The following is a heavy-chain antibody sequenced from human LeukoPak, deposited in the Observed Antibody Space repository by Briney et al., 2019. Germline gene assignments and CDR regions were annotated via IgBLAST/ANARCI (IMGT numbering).Heavy chain of an antibody. CDR2: MNPNIGIA. J-gene: IGHJ4*02. D-gene: IGHD3-10*01. Sequence: ASVKVSCKASGCTFTSYAINWVRQATGQGLEWMGWMNPNIGIANYAQKFQGRVTITTNNSTSTAYIELSSLRSEDTAVYYCARAQSSGSYLFDYWGQGTLVTVSS. V-gene: IGHV1-8*03. CDR3: ARAQSSGSYLFDY. CDR1: GCTFTSYA.